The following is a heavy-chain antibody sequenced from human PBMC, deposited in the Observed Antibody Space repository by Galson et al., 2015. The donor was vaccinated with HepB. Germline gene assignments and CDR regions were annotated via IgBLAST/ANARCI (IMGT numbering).Heavy chain of an antibody. D-gene: IGHD3-3*01. J-gene: IGHJ4*02. V-gene: IGHV3-9*01. CDR1: GFTFDDYA. Sequence: SLRLSCAASGFTFDDYAMHWVRQAPGKGLEWVSGISWNSGSIGYADSVKGRFTISRDNAKNSLYLQMNSLRAEDTALYYCAKDIVTIFGFGEVLETTTFDYWGQGTLVTVSS. CDR2: ISWNSGSI. CDR3: AKDIVTIFGFGEVLETTTFDY.